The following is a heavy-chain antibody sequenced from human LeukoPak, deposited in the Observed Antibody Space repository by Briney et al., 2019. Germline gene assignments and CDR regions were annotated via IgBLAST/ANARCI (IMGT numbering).Heavy chain of an antibody. CDR3: AREGVGFSAFDI. V-gene: IGHV3-23*01. CDR2: LSGSGGRT. J-gene: IGHJ3*02. CDR1: GFTFSSYA. D-gene: IGHD3-3*01. Sequence: GGSLRLSCAASGFTFSSYAMSWVRQTPGKGLEWVSSLSGSGGRTYYADSVKGRFTISRDNSKNTLYLQMNSLRAEDTAVYYCAREGVGFSAFDIWGQGTMVTVSS.